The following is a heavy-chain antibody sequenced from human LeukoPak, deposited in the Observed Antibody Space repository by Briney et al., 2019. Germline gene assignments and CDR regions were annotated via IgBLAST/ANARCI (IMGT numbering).Heavy chain of an antibody. V-gene: IGHV4-4*07. J-gene: IGHJ6*03. CDR1: GASISSSY. Sequence: PSETLSLTCTVSGASISSSYWSWIRQSAGKGLEWIGRIYPSGTTNYNPSLRSRVTISVDKSKNQFSLNLTSVTAADTAIYYCARDSPRDNIVYYYCMDVWGKGTTVTVSS. CDR2: IYPSGTT. CDR3: ARDSPRDNIVYYYCMDV. D-gene: IGHD3-16*02.